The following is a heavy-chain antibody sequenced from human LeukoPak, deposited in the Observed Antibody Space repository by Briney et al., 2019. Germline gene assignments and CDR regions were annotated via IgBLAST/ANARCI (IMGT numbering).Heavy chain of an antibody. V-gene: IGHV3-23*01. CDR1: GFTFSSYA. D-gene: IGHD4-23*01. CDR2: ISGSGGST. J-gene: IGHJ4*02. CDR3: AKKGYSGNSGGAYFDY. Sequence: PGGSLRLSCAASGFTFSSYAMSWVRQAPGKGLEWVSAISGSGGSTYYADSVKGRFTISRDNSKNSLYLQMNSLRTEDTAFYYCAKKGYSGNSGGAYFDYWGQGTLVAVSS.